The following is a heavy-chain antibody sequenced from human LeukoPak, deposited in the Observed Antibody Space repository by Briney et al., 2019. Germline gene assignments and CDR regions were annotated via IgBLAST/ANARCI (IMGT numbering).Heavy chain of an antibody. D-gene: IGHD3-22*01. V-gene: IGHV3-74*01. J-gene: IGHJ4*02. CDR2: INSDGSST. CDR3: ATHDSSGYGDY. CDR1: GFTFSSYW. Sequence: GGSLRLSCAASGFTFSSYWMHWVRQAPGKGLVWVSRINSDGSSTSYADSVKGRFTISRDNAKNTLYLQMSSLRAEDTAVYYCATHDSSGYGDYWGQGTLVTVSS.